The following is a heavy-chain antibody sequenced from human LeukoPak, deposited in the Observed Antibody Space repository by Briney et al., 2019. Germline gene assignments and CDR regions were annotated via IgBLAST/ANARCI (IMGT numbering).Heavy chain of an antibody. CDR1: GGSISSSY. D-gene: IGHD2-2*01. Sequence: KPSETLSLTCTVSGGSISSSYWSWIRQPPGEGLEWIGYIYYSGSTNYNPSLKSRVTISVDTSRNQFSLKLSSVTAADTAVYYCARVDTSWYSSDYWGQGALVTVSS. CDR3: ARVDTSWYSSDY. J-gene: IGHJ4*02. CDR2: IYYSGST. V-gene: IGHV4-59*01.